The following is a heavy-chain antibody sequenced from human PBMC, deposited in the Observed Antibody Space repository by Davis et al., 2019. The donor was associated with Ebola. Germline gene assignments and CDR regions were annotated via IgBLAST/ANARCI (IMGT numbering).Heavy chain of an antibody. D-gene: IGHD6-19*01. V-gene: IGHV3-74*03. CDR1: GFTFSSYG. CDR2: INRDGSTT. CDR3: AKDRAAVADWYFDL. J-gene: IGHJ2*01. Sequence: GESLKISCAASGFTFSSYGMHWVRQAPGKGLVWVSCINRDGSTTTYADSVKGRFTISRDNSKNTLYLQMNSLRAEDTAVYYCAKDRAAVADWYFDLWGRGTLVTVSS.